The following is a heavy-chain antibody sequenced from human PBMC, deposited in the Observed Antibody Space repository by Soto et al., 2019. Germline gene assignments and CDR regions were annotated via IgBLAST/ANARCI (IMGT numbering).Heavy chain of an antibody. CDR3: ARERSAAGTGWFDP. J-gene: IGHJ5*02. D-gene: IGHD6-13*01. CDR1: GYTFTSYG. Sequence: ASVKVSCKASGYTFTSYGISWVRQAPGQGLEWMGWMNPNSGNTVYAQRFQGRVTMTRNTSISTAYMELSSLRSEDTAVYYCARERSAAGTGWFDPWGQGTRVTVSS. CDR2: MNPNSGNT. V-gene: IGHV1-8*02.